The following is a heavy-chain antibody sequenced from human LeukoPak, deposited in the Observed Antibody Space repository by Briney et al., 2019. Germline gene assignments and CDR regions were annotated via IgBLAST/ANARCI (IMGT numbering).Heavy chain of an antibody. D-gene: IGHD1-7*01. CDR3: ARVGNSYYYYYMDV. Sequence: GGSLRLSCAASGFTFGNYWTSWVRQAPGKGLEWVANINQDGSEKYYVDSVRGRFTISRDNAENSLYLQMNSLRAEDTAVYYCARVGNSYYYYYMDVWGKGTTVTVSS. CDR1: GFTFGNYW. V-gene: IGHV3-7*01. J-gene: IGHJ6*03. CDR2: INQDGSEK.